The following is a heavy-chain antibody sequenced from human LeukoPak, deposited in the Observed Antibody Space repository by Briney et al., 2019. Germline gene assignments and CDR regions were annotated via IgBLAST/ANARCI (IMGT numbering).Heavy chain of an antibody. Sequence: GASVKVSCKASGGTFSSYAISWVRQAPGQGLEWMGGIIPIFGTANYAQEFQGRVTITADESTSTAYMELSSLRSEDTAVYYCARGGYDSSGYYPIWGQGTLVTVSS. V-gene: IGHV1-69*13. J-gene: IGHJ4*02. CDR1: GGTFSSYA. CDR2: IIPIFGTA. CDR3: ARGGYDSSGYYPI. D-gene: IGHD3-22*01.